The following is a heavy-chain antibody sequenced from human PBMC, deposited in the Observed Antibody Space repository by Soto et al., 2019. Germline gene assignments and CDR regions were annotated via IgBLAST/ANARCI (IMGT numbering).Heavy chain of an antibody. CDR3: TGITWFRGMDV. V-gene: IGHV6-1*01. CDR2: TYYKSKWNN. Sequence: QTLSLPCAISGDSVSSNSAGWNWIRQSPSRGLEWLGRTYYKSKWNNDYALSVKSRITINPDTSKNQFSLHLYSVTPEDTAVYYCTGITWFRGMDVWGQGTPVTVSS. J-gene: IGHJ6*02. D-gene: IGHD3-10*01. CDR1: GDSVSSNSAG.